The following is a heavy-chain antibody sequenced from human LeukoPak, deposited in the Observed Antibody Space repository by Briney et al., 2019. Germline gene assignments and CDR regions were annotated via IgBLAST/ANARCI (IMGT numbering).Heavy chain of an antibody. J-gene: IGHJ4*02. CDR3: VRGPVWFFGRQSSYYYDH. Sequence: GGSLRLSCAASGFTFSSDGTSWVRQAPGKGLEWVSSITGSGDTTYYADSVKGRFIISRDNSNNILYLQMDSLRAEDTATYYCVRGPVWFFGRQSSYYYDHWGQGTLVTVSS. V-gene: IGHV3-23*01. CDR1: GFTFSSDG. D-gene: IGHD3-3*01. CDR2: ITGSGDTT.